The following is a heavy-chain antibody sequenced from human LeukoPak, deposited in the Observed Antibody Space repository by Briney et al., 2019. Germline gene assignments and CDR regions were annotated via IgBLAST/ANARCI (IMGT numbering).Heavy chain of an antibody. J-gene: IGHJ4*02. CDR3: AREYGQNTPHFDY. CDR2: ITGSGGST. CDR1: GLTFSNFV. D-gene: IGHD2/OR15-2a*01. V-gene: IGHV3-23*01. Sequence: GGSLRLSCAASGLTFSNFVMSWVRQAPGKGLEWVSAITGSGGSTYYADSVKGRFTISRDNSKNTLYLQMNSLRAEDTAVFYCAREYGQNTPHFDYWGQGTLVTVSS.